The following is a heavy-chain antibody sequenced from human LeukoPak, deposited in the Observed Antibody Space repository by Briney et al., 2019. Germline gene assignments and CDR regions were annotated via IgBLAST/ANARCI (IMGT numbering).Heavy chain of an antibody. D-gene: IGHD3-10*01. CDR1: GYTFTSYY. CDR3: ARVPSAAGSFDY. CDR2: INPSGGST. V-gene: IGHV1-46*01. Sequence: ASVKVSCKASGYTFTSYYMHWVRQAPGQGLEWMGIINPSGGSTSYAQKFQGRVTMTRDMSTSTVYMELSSLRSEDTAVYYCARVPSAAGSFDYWGQGTLVTVSS. J-gene: IGHJ4*02.